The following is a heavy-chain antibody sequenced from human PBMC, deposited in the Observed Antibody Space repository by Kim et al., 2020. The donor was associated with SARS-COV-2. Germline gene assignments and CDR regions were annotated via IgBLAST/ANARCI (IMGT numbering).Heavy chain of an antibody. D-gene: IGHD1-1*01. J-gene: IGHJ6*02. V-gene: IGHV1-69*01. Sequence: KFQGRVTITADESTSTAYMELSSLRSEDTAVYYCASGYRPNYYYYYGMDVWGQGTTVTVSS. CDR3: ASGYRPNYYYYYGMDV.